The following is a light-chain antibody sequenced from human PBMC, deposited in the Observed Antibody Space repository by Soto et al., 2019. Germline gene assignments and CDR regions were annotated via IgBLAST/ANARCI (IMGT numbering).Light chain of an antibody. CDR2: DAS. J-gene: IGKJ3*01. CDR3: HKYNSY. Sequence: DIQMTKSHSTMSASVGDRVTITCRARQSSSSWLAWYQQKPWKAPKLLIYDASSLESGLPSRFSGSGSGTEFTLTISSLQTDDFAPYYCHKYNSYFGPATKVDSK. CDR1: QSSSSW. V-gene: IGKV1-5*01.